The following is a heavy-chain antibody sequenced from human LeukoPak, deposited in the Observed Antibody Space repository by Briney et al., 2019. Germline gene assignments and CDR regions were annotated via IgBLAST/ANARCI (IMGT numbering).Heavy chain of an antibody. CDR3: ATLITGTMYYFDY. D-gene: IGHD1-20*01. CDR2: INPNSGGT. J-gene: IGHJ4*02. CDR1: GYTFTGYY. V-gene: IGHV1-2*06. Sequence: ASVKVSCKASGYTFTGYYMHWVRQAPGQGLEWMGRINPNSGGTNYAQKFQGRVTMTRDTSISTAYMELSRLRSDDTAACYCATLITGTMYYFDYWGQGTLVTVSS.